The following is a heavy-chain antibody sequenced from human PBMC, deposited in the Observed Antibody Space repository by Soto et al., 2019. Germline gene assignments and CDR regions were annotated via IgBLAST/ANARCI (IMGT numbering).Heavy chain of an antibody. D-gene: IGHD4-17*01. CDR1: GGSISSGGYY. V-gene: IGHV4-31*03. Sequence: NPSETLSLTCTVSGGSISSGGYYWSWIRQHPGKGLEWIGYIYSSGSTYYNPSLKSRVTISVDTSKNQFSLKLSSVTAADTAVYYCARVKGRLRLYYFDYWGQGTLVTVYS. J-gene: IGHJ4*02. CDR3: ARVKGRLRLYYFDY. CDR2: IYSSGST.